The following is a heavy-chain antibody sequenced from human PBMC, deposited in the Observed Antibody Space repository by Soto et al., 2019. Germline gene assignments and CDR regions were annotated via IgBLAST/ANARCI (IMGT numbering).Heavy chain of an antibody. CDR2: IYPCDSDT. Sequence: GESLKISCKGSGYSFTSYWIGWVRQMPGKGLEWMGIIYPCDSDTRYSPSFQGQVTISADKSISTAYLQWSSLKASDTAMYYCARRRAVAGTGYYYGMDVWGQGTTVTISS. CDR1: GYSFTSYW. CDR3: ARRRAVAGTGYYYGMDV. D-gene: IGHD6-19*01. J-gene: IGHJ6*02. V-gene: IGHV5-51*01.